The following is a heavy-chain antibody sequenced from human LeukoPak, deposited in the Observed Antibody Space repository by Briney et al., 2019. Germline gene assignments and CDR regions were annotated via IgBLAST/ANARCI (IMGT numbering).Heavy chain of an antibody. CDR3: AKWGDYDVLTGYYVSDY. J-gene: IGHJ4*02. V-gene: IGHV3-23*01. CDR2: ISGSGGST. D-gene: IGHD3-9*01. CDR1: GFTFSSYA. Sequence: GGSLRLSCAASGFTFSSYAMSWVRQAPGKGLEWVSAISGSGGSTYYADSVKGRFTISRDNSKNTLYLQMNSLRAEDTAVYYCAKWGDYDVLTGYYVSDYWGQGTLVTISS.